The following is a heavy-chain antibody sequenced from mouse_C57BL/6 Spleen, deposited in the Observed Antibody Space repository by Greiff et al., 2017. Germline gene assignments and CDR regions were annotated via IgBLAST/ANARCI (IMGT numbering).Heavy chain of an antibody. J-gene: IGHJ3*01. V-gene: IGHV1-85*01. Sequence: VQLQQSGPELVKPGASVKLSCKASGYTFTSYDINWVKQRPGQGLEWIGRIYPRDGSTKYNEKFKGKATLTVDTSSGTAYMELHSLTSEDSAVYFCARRDYYGSSPLAYWGQGTLVTVSA. CDR1: GYTFTSYD. CDR2: IYPRDGST. D-gene: IGHD1-1*01. CDR3: ARRDYYGSSPLAY.